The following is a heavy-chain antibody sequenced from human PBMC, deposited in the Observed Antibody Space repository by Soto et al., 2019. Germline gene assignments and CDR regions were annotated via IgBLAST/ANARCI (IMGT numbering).Heavy chain of an antibody. CDR3: AKVTATGGGAFDI. Sequence: GGSLRLSCAASGFICSSYDMSWVRQAPGKGLEWVSTILVDGRTFYVDSVKGRFTISRDSSQSTVYLQMNSLTAGDTALYYCAKVTATGGGAFDICGQGTMVTVSS. CDR2: ILVDGRT. J-gene: IGHJ3*02. CDR1: GFICSSYD. V-gene: IGHV3-23*01. D-gene: IGHD2-8*02.